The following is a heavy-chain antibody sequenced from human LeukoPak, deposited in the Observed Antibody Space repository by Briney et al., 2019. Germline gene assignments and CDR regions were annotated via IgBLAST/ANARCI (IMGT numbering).Heavy chain of an antibody. Sequence: PSETLSLTCTVSGGSISSSSYYWGWIRQPPGKGLEWIGSIYYSGSTNYNPSLKSRVTISVDTSKNQFSLKLSSVTAADTAVYYCARVPRRVETNNWFDPWGQGTLVTVSS. CDR3: ARVPRRVETNNWFDP. D-gene: IGHD3-3*01. CDR2: IYYSGST. CDR1: GGSISSSSYY. J-gene: IGHJ5*02. V-gene: IGHV4-39*07.